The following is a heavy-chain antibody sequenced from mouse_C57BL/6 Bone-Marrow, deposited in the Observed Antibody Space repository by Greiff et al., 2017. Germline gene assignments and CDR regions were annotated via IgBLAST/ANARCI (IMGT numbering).Heavy chain of an antibody. Sequence: VQLQQSGPVLARPGASVKMSCKTSGYTFTSYWMHWVKQRPGQGLEWIGAIYPGNSDTSYNQKFKGKAKLTAVTSASTAYMELSSLTNEDSAVYYCTRKEYSTYYFDYWGQGTTLTVSS. CDR1: GYTFTSYW. CDR3: TRKEYSTYYFDY. D-gene: IGHD2-5*01. J-gene: IGHJ2*01. CDR2: IYPGNSDT. V-gene: IGHV1-5*01.